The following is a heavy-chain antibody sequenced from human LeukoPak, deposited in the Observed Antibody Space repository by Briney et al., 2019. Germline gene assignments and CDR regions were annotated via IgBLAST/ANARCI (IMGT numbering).Heavy chain of an antibody. J-gene: IGHJ4*02. Sequence: GRSLRLSCAASGFTFDDYAMHWVRQAPGKGLEWVSGISWNSGSIGYADSVKGRFTISRDNAKNSLYLQMNSLRAEDTALYYCAKDVAARPAGFDYWGQGTLVTVSS. V-gene: IGHV3-9*01. D-gene: IGHD6-6*01. CDR1: GFTFDDYA. CDR3: AKDVAARPAGFDY. CDR2: ISWNSGSI.